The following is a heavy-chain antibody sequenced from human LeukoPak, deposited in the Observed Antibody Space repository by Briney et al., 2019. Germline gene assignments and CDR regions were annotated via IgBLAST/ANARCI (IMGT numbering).Heavy chain of an antibody. CDR1: GYTFTSYG. D-gene: IGHD3-3*01. Sequence: ASVKVSCKASGYTFTSYGISWVRQAPGQGLEWMGWISAYNGNTNYAQKLQGRVTMTTDTSTSTAYMELRSLRSEDTAVYYCTRAIFGRGDWFDPWGQGTLVTVSS. J-gene: IGHJ5*02. CDR3: TRAIFGRGDWFDP. CDR2: ISAYNGNT. V-gene: IGHV1-18*01.